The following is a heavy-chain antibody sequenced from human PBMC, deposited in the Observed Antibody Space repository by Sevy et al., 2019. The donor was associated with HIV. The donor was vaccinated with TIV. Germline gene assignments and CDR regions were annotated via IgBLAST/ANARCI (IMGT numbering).Heavy chain of an antibody. CDR2: MKEDGSER. V-gene: IGHV3-7*01. J-gene: IGHJ4*02. Sequence: GGSLRLSCAASGFPLRNYAMSWVRQAPGKGLEWVATMKEDGSERNYVDSVKGRFTISRDNAKNSLYLQMNSLRAEDTAVYYCVREGVGGYSYSLDCWGQGTLVTVSS. CDR1: GFPLRNYA. CDR3: VREGVGGYSYSLDC. D-gene: IGHD5-18*01.